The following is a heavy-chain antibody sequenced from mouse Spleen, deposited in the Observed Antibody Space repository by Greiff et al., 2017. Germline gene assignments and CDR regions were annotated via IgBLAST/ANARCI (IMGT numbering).Heavy chain of an antibody. CDR3: ARGYGNYDYAMDY. D-gene: IGHD2-10*02. Sequence: QVQLQQSGAELVKPGASVKLSCKASGYTFTSYWMQWVKQRPGQGLEWIGEIDPSDSYTNYNQKFKGKATLTVDTSSSTAYMQLSSLTSEDSAVYYCARGYGNYDYAMDYWGQGTSVTVSS. CDR1: GYTFTSYW. J-gene: IGHJ4*01. CDR2: IDPSDSYT. V-gene: IGHV1-50*01.